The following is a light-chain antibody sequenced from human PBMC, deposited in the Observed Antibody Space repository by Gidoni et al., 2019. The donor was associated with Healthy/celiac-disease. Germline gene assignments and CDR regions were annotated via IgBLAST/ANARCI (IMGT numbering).Light chain of an antibody. CDR2: LGS. CDR3: MQALQTPWT. J-gene: IGKJ1*01. CDR1: QSLLHSNGYNY. V-gene: IGKV2-28*01. Sequence: DIVMTQSPLSLPVTPGEPAPISCRSSQSLLHSNGYNYLDWYLQKPGQSPQLLIYLGSNRASGVPDRFSGSGSGTDFTLKISRVEAEDVGVYCCMQALQTPWTFGQGTKVEIK.